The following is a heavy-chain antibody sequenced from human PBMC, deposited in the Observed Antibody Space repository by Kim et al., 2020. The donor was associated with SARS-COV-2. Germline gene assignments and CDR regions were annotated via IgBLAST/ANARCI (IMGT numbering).Heavy chain of an antibody. J-gene: IGHJ6*02. V-gene: IGHV1-69*13. CDR3: ARHRLGYFHSGNYYQTPYYYSGMDV. CDR1: GDTLDRYA. Sequence: SVKVSCEASGDTLDRYAFSWVRQAPGQGLEWMGGITPIFGTATYAQKFQGRVTIIADDSTSTVHMEMSSLRSEDTALYYCARHRLGYFHSGNYYQTPYYYSGMDVWGRGTTVTVSS. D-gene: IGHD3-10*01. CDR2: ITPIFGTA.